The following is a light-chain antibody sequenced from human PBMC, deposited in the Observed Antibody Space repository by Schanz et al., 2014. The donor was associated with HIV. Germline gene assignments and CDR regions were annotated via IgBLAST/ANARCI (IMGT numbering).Light chain of an antibody. V-gene: IGLV2-8*01. CDR2: EVS. CDR3: SSYAGSNVA. Sequence: QSALTQPASVSGSPGQSITISCSGTSSDIGAYKSVSWYQQHPGKAPKLMIYEVSKRPSGVPDRFSGSKSGNTASLTVSGLQAEDEADYYCSSYAGSNVAFGGGTKLTVL. CDR1: SSDIGAYKS. J-gene: IGLJ2*01.